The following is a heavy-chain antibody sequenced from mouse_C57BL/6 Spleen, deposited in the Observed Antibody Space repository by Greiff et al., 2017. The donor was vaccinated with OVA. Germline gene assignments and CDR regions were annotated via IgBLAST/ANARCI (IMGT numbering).Heavy chain of an antibody. D-gene: IGHD1-1*01. CDR3: TTPYYYGSSYVRTFAY. CDR2: IDPENGDT. Sequence: VQLQQSGAEPVRPGASVKLSCTASGFNIKDDYMHWVKQRPEQGLEWIGWIDPENGDTEYASKFQGKATITADTSSNTAYLQLSSLTSEDTAVYYCTTPYYYGSSYVRTFAYWGQGTLVTVSA. J-gene: IGHJ3*01. V-gene: IGHV14-4*01. CDR1: GFNIKDDY.